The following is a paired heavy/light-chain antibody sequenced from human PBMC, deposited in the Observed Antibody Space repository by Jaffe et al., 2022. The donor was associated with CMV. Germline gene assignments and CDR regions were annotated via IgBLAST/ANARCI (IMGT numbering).Light chain of an antibody. Sequence: QLVLTQSPSASASLGASVKLTCTLSSGHSDYAIAWHQQQPERGPRYLMKVNSDGSHNKGDGIPDRFSGSSSGAERYLTISSLQSEDEADYYCQTWGSGLWVFGGGTKLTVL. CDR2: VNSDGSH. CDR3: QTWGSGLWV. CDR1: SGHSDYA. V-gene: IGLV4-69*01. J-gene: IGLJ2*01.
Heavy chain of an antibody. Sequence: EVQLLESGGGLVQPGGSLRLSCAASGFTFSSYAMSWVRQTPGKGLEWVSAIVHSGDSTYYADSVKGRFIISRDNSKNTVYLQMNSLRDEDTAEYYCARRTLYSTSWYWYFNLWGRGTPVIVSS. J-gene: IGHJ2*01. D-gene: IGHD2-2*01. V-gene: IGHV3-23*01. CDR3: ARRTLYSTSWYWYFNL. CDR1: GFTFSSYA. CDR2: IVHSGDST.